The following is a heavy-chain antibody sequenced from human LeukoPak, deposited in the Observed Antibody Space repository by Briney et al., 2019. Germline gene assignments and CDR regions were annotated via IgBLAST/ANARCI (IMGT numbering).Heavy chain of an antibody. J-gene: IGHJ4*02. CDR3: ARERYDFWSGYHDY. Sequence: PGGSLRLSCAASGFSFSDYYMSWTRQAPGKGLEWVSYISDSGSNIYYADSVKGRFTISRDNAKNSLYLQMNSLRAEDTAVYYCARERYDFWSGYHDYWGQGTLVTVSS. V-gene: IGHV3-11*04. D-gene: IGHD3-3*01. CDR2: ISDSGSNI. CDR1: GFSFSDYY.